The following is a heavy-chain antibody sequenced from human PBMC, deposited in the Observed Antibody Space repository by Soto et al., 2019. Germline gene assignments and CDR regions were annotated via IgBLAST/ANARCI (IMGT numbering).Heavy chain of an antibody. CDR3: ASGARGYSYGTPPGY. J-gene: IGHJ4*02. D-gene: IGHD5-18*01. V-gene: IGHV3-21*01. CDR2: ISSSSSYI. Sequence: PGGSLRLSCAASGCNFSSYSRNWVRQAPGKGLEWVSSISSSSSYIYYADSVKGRFTISRDNAKNSLYLQMNSLRAEDTAVYYCASGARGYSYGTPPGYWGQGTLVTVSS. CDR1: GCNFSSYS.